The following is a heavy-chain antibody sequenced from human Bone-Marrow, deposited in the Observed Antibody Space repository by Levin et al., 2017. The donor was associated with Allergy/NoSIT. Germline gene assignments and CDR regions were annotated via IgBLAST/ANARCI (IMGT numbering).Heavy chain of an antibody. CDR3: TNDYSGYDLFDF. Sequence: GESLKISCAASGFTFSNAWMSWVRPAPGKGLEWVGRSKSETAGGTIDYAAPVKGRFTISRDDSKNMLYLQMNSLKTEDTAVYYCTNDYSGYDLFDFWGQGTLVTVSS. CDR1: GFTFSNAW. CDR2: SKSETAGGTI. J-gene: IGHJ4*02. D-gene: IGHD5-12*01. V-gene: IGHV3-15*05.